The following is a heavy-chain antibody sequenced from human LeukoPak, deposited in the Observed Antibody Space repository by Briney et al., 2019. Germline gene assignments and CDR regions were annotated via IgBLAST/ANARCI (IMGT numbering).Heavy chain of an antibody. V-gene: IGHV1-18*01. Sequence: GASVKVSCKASGYTFTSYGISWVRQAPGQGLEWMGWISAYNGNTNYAQKLQGRVTMTTDTSTSTAYMELRSLRSDDTAVYYCAREKKDYDFWSGHFYYYGMDVWGQGTTVTVSS. CDR3: AREKKDYDFWSGHFYYYGMDV. CDR2: ISAYNGNT. D-gene: IGHD3-3*01. CDR1: GYTFTSYG. J-gene: IGHJ6*02.